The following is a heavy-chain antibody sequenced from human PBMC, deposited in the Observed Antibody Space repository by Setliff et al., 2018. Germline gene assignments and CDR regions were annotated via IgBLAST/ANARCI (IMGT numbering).Heavy chain of an antibody. J-gene: IGHJ4*02. D-gene: IGHD2-8*02. Sequence: ASVKVSCKASGYTFTNYGISWVRQAPGQGLEWMGWVSTYNGKTDYAQNLQGRVTMTIDTSTSTAYMELRSLRSDDTAVYYCARYNVLATAHDFWGRGTLVTVSS. CDR3: ARYNVLATAHDF. CDR1: GYTFTNYG. CDR2: VSTYNGKT. V-gene: IGHV1-18*01.